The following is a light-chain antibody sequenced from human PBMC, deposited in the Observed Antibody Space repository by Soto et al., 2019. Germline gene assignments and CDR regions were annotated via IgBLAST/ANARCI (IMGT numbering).Light chain of an antibody. Sequence: EIVLTQSPATLSSSPGERATLSCRASQTVGVRLAWYQHKPGQPPRLIIYEASNRAAGIPARFSGSGSGTDFTLIIASLEPEDFGFYYCHQRQRWPRTFGQGTKVDI. J-gene: IGKJ1*01. CDR1: QTVGVR. V-gene: IGKV3-11*01. CDR2: EAS. CDR3: HQRQRWPRT.